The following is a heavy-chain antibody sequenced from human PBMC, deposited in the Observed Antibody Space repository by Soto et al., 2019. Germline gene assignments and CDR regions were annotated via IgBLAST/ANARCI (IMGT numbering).Heavy chain of an antibody. V-gene: IGHV3-33*01. Sequence: QVQLVESGGGVVQPGRSLTLSCAASGFTFNNYGMHWVRQAPGKGLEWVAIIWDNGSTKYYADTVKGRFTTSRDTTKCTVYLQMNSLGAEDTAIYLCARDRNRVGGHNWFDSWGQGTLVTVSS. CDR1: GFTFNNYG. D-gene: IGHD3-16*01. CDR2: IWDNGSTK. CDR3: ARDRNRVGGHNWFDS. J-gene: IGHJ5*01.